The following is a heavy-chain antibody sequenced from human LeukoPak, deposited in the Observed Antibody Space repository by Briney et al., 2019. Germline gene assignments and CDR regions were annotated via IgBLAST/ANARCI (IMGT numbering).Heavy chain of an antibody. V-gene: IGHV3-23*01. CDR3: AKVSPPLVMVRGAPYYFDY. J-gene: IGHJ4*02. Sequence: PGRSLRLSCAVSGFTFSSYAMSWVRHAPGKGLEWVSAISGSGGSTYYADSVKGRFTISRDNSKNTLYLQMNSLRAEDTAVYYCAKVSPPLVMVRGAPYYFDYWGQGTLVTVSS. CDR2: ISGSGGST. CDR1: GFTFSSYA. D-gene: IGHD3-10*01.